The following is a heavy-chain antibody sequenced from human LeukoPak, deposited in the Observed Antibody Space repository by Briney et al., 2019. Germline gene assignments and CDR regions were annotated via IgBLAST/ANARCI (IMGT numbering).Heavy chain of an antibody. D-gene: IGHD4-17*01. J-gene: IGHJ1*01. CDR2: IDPSSTYI. CDR3: TRGSYGDYEY. CDR1: RFTSSSST. V-gene: IGHV3-21*01. Sequence: GGSLRLSCSAPRFTSSSSTMNWVRQAPGKGLEWVSSIDPSSTYIYYADSVKGRFTISRDNAQNSLYLQMNSLRAEDTAVYYCTRGSYGDYEYWGQGPLVTVSA.